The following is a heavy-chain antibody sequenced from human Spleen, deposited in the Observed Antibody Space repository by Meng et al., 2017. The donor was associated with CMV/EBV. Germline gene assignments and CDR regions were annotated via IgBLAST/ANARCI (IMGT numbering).Heavy chain of an antibody. Sequence: SETLSLTCTVSGGSISSSSYYWGWIRQPPGKGLEWIGSIYYSGSTYYNPSLKSRVTISVDTSKNQFSLKLSSVTAADTAVYYCARERIASVGTASDYWGQGTLVTVSS. CDR3: ARERIASVGTASDY. CDR1: GGSISSSSYY. D-gene: IGHD6-13*01. J-gene: IGHJ4*02. V-gene: IGHV4-39*07. CDR2: IYYSGST.